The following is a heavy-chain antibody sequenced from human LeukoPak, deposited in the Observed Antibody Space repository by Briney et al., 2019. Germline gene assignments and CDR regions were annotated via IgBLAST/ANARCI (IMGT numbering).Heavy chain of an antibody. D-gene: IGHD3-10*01. J-gene: IGHJ6*04. CDR3: ARDAGGSMDV. Sequence: GGSLRLSCAASGFTFSAFWMSWVRQAPGKGLEWVANIKQEGSEKYYVDSVKGRFTISRGDAKNSLFLQMNSLRVEDTTVYYCARDAGGSMDVWGKGTTVTVSS. CDR1: GFTFSAFW. V-gene: IGHV3-7*01. CDR2: IKQEGSEK.